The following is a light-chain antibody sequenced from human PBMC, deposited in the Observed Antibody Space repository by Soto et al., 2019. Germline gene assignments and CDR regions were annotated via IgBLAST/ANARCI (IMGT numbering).Light chain of an antibody. Sequence: EIVLTQSPATLSLSPGDRATLSCRASQSVSSYLAWYQQKPGQAPRLLISDASTRATGIPARFSGSGSGAVFTRTISRLQPEAFAVYYCQQRTNPSTFGQGTKLEIK. V-gene: IGKV3-11*01. J-gene: IGKJ2*01. CDR3: QQRTNPST. CDR1: QSVSSY. CDR2: DAS.